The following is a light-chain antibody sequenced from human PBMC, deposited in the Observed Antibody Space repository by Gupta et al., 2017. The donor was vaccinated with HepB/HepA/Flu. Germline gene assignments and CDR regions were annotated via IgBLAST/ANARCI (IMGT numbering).Light chain of an antibody. Sequence: EIVLTQSPGTLSLSPGERATLSCRASQSVSSSYLAWYQQNPGQAPRLLIYGASSTATGLPDRFSGSGSGTDFTLTISRLEPEDFAVYYCQQEGRSPWTFGQGTKVEIK. CDR3: QQEGRSPWT. CDR1: QSVSSSY. CDR2: GAS. V-gene: IGKV3-20*01. J-gene: IGKJ1*01.